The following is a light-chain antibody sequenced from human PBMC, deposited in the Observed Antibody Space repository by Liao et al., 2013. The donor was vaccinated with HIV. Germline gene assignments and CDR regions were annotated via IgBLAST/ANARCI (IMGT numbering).Light chain of an antibody. CDR3: QAWDTNTAAYV. Sequence: SYELTQAPSVSVSPGQTASITCSGDKLGDKYVCWYQQKAGLSPVLVIYHDNRRPSGIPERFSGSNSGNTATLTISGTQAMDEADYYCQAWDTNTAAYVFGTGTKVTVL. CDR1: KLGDKY. CDR2: HDN. J-gene: IGLJ1*01. V-gene: IGLV3-1*01.